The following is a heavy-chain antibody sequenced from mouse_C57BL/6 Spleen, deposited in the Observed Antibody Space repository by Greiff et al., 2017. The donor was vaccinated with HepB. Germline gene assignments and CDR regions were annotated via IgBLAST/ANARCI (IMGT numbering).Heavy chain of an antibody. CDR2: ISDGGSYT. CDR3: AREADYYGSRGLAWFAY. Sequence: EVKLMESGGGLVKPGGSLKLSCAASGFTFSSYAMSWVRQTPEKRLEWVATISDGGSYTYYPDNVKGRFTISRDNAKNNLYLQMSHLKSEDTAMYYCAREADYYGSRGLAWFAYWGQGTLVTVSA. CDR1: GFTFSSYA. D-gene: IGHD1-1*01. V-gene: IGHV5-4*01. J-gene: IGHJ3*01.